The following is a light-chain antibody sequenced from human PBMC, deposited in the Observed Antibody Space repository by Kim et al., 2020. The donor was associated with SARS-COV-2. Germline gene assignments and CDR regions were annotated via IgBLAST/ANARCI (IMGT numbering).Light chain of an antibody. CDR3: QPYGSSPPIT. J-gene: IGKJ5*01. Sequence: EIVLTQSPGTLSLSPGERATLSCRASQCVSSSYLAWYQQKPGQAPRLLIYGASSRATGIPDRFSGSGSGTDFTLTISRLEPEDFAVYYCQPYGSSPPITFGQGTRLEIK. V-gene: IGKV3-20*01. CDR2: GAS. CDR1: QCVSSSY.